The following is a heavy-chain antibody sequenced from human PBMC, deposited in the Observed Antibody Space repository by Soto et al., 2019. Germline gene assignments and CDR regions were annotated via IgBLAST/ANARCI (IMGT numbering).Heavy chain of an antibody. CDR3: ARGPFDILTGYPYLLFDY. CDR1: GYTFTGYY. Sequence: ASVKVSCKASGYTFTGYYMHWVRQAPGQGLEWMGWINPNSGGTNYAQKFQGWVTMTRDTSISTAYMELSRLRSDDTAVYYCARGPFDILTGYPYLLFDYWGQGTLVTVSS. D-gene: IGHD3-9*01. CDR2: INPNSGGT. V-gene: IGHV1-2*04. J-gene: IGHJ4*02.